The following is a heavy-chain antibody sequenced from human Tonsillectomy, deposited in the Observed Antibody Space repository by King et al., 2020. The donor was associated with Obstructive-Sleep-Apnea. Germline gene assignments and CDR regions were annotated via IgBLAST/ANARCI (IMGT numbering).Heavy chain of an antibody. CDR1: GFTFSSYA. V-gene: IGHV3-23*04. D-gene: IGHD3-22*01. Sequence: VQLVESGGGLVQPGGSLRLSCSASGFTFSSYAMTWVRQAPGKGLEWVSRISDSGRSTYYAESVKGRFTISRDNSKNTLYLQMNSLRAEDTAVYYCAKDSNYFDTSGYYGDDYWGQGTLVTVSS. CDR2: ISDSGRST. J-gene: IGHJ4*02. CDR3: AKDSNYFDTSGYYGDDY.